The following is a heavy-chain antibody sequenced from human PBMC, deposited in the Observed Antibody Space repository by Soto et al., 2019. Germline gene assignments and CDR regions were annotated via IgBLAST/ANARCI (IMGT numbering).Heavy chain of an antibody. V-gene: IGHV4-30-2*06. J-gene: IGHJ6*02. CDR2: TYQSGSA. Sequence: SETLSLTCTVSGGSISSGGYSWTWIRQSPGKGLEWIGYTYQSGSAYYNPSLKSRVTISVDRSKSQFSLNLTSVTAADTAVYYCARDYYGMDVWGQGTTVTVSS. CDR3: ARDYYGMDV. CDR1: GGSISSGGYS.